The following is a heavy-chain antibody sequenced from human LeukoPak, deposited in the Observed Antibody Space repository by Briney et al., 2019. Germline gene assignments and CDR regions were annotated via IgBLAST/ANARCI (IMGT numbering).Heavy chain of an antibody. CDR3: AREGITMVRGVRTPRWFDP. J-gene: IGHJ5*02. CDR2: INPNSGGT. V-gene: IGHV1-2*02. D-gene: IGHD3-10*01. Sequence: GASVKVSCKASGYTFTGYYIHWVRQAPGQGLEWMGWINPNSGGTNYAQKFQGRVTMTRDTSISTAYMELSRLRSDDTAVYYCAREGITMVRGVRTPRWFDPWGQGTLVTVSS. CDR1: GYTFTGYY.